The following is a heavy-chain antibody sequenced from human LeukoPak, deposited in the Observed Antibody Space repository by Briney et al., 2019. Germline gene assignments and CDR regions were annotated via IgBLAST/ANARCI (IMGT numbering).Heavy chain of an antibody. D-gene: IGHD6-19*01. CDR2: IYNGGYT. V-gene: IGHV3-66*01. CDR3: ARGGISVAGGGGFI. J-gene: IGHJ3*02. CDR1: GFTVSSNY. Sequence: GGSLRLSCATSGFTVSSNYMSWVRQAPGKGLEWVSVIYNGGYTYYADSVKGRFTISRDNAKNSLYLQMNSLRAEDTAVYYCARGGISVAGGGGFIWGQGTMVTVSS.